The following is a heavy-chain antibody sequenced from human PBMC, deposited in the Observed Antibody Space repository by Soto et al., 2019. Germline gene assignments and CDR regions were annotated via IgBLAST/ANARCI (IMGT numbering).Heavy chain of an antibody. V-gene: IGHV5-10-1*04. J-gene: IGHJ4*02. Sequence: GESLKISCKGSGYSFTSYWISWVRQMPGKGLEWVGRIDPSDSYTNYSPSFQGQVTISADKSMSTAYLQWSSLEAADTAMYYCARHLYDYLDSWGQGTLVTVSS. CDR3: ARHLYDYLDS. D-gene: IGHD2-8*01. CDR2: IDPSDSYT. CDR1: GYSFTSYW.